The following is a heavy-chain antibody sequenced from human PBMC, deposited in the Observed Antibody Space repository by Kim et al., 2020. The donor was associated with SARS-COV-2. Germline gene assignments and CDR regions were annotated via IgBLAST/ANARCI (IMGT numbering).Heavy chain of an antibody. D-gene: IGHD6-19*01. J-gene: IGHJ6*01. Sequence: GGSLRLSCAASGFTFSSYGMHWVRQAAGKGLEWVAVISYDGSNKNYADSVKGRFTISRDNSKNTLYLQMNSLRVEDTAVYYCAKDSDGYSSGWVYYYHG. CDR2: ISYDGSNK. CDR1: GFTFSSYG. CDR3: AKDSDGYSSGWVYYYHG. V-gene: IGHV3-30*18.